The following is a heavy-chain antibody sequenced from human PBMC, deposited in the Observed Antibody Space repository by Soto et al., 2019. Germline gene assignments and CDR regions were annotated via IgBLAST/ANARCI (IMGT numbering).Heavy chain of an antibody. CDR1: GFTFSRHG. Sequence: QVQLVESGGGVVQPGTSLRLSCAASGFTFSRHGMHWVRQTPGKGLEGLAVILNDASGHWYADSVKGRFTISRDNFENTLYLQMNGLRLEDTAMYYCARDDDYPDNGFDYWGQGTLVTVSS. V-gene: IGHV3-33*01. J-gene: IGHJ4*02. CDR2: ILNDASGH. CDR3: ARDDDYPDNGFDY. D-gene: IGHD4-17*01.